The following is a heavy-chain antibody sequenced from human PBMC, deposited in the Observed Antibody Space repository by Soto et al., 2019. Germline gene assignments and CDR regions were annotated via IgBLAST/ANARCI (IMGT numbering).Heavy chain of an antibody. CDR1: GGTFSSYA. D-gene: IGHD3-22*01. J-gene: IGHJ6*02. V-gene: IGHV1-69*12. CDR3: AVTMTNYYYYGMDV. Sequence: QVQLVQSGAEVKKPGSSVKVSCKASGGTFSSYAISWVRQAPGQGLEWMGGIIPIFGTADYAQKFQGRVTIXAXEXTSTAYMELSSLRSEDTAVYYCAVTMTNYYYYGMDVWGQGTTVTVSS. CDR2: IIPIFGTA.